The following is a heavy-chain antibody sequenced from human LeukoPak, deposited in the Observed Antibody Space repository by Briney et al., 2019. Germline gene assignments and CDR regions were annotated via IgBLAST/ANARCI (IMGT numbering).Heavy chain of an antibody. CDR3: AKDWTTVVTPKGYYFDS. Sequence: PGGSLRLSCAASGFSFNNYAMSWVRQAPGKGLEWVSAVSTTGASTYYADSVKGRFTVSRDNSKNTLSLQMDGLRVEDTALYYCAKDWTTVVTPKGYYFDSWGQGTLVTVSS. CDR2: VSTTGAST. V-gene: IGHV3-23*01. D-gene: IGHD4-23*01. J-gene: IGHJ4*02. CDR1: GFSFNNYA.